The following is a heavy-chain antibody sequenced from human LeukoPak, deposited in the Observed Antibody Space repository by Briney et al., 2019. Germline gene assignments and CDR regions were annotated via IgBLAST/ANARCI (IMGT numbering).Heavy chain of an antibody. CDR3: ATTLGDCTGGTCYSSHY. CDR2: INPSSGSA. Sequence: ASVKVSCKASGHSFTRYYMHWVRQAPGQGLEWMGIINPSSGSAGYAQMLQGRVSMTRDTSTNTVYMELSSLRSEDTAIYYCATTLGDCTGGTCYSSHYWGQGTLVTVSS. V-gene: IGHV1-46*01. CDR1: GHSFTRYY. D-gene: IGHD2-15*01. J-gene: IGHJ4*02.